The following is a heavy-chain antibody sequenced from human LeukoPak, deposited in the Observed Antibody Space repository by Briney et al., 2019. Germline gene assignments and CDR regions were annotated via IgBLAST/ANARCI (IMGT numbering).Heavy chain of an antibody. D-gene: IGHD2-2*01. CDR1: GFTFSSYW. J-gene: IGHJ4*02. V-gene: IGHV3-7*01. CDR2: IKQDGSEK. CDR3: ARVGYCSSTSCSEFDY. Sequence: GGSLRLSCAASGFTFSSYWMSWVRQAPGKGLEWVANIKQDGSEKYYVDSVKGRFTIPRDNAKNSLYLQMNSLRAEDTAVYYCARVGYCSSTSCSEFDYWGQGTLVTVSS.